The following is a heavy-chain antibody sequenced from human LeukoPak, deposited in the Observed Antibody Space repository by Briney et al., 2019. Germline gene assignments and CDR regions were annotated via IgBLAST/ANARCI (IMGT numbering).Heavy chain of an antibody. CDR2: IYYSGST. Sequence: SETLSLTCTVSGGSISSSSYYWGWIRQPPGKGLEWIGSIYYSGSTYYNPSLKSRVTISVDTSKNQFSLKLSSVTAADTAVYYCAREVAATLHDWFDPWGQGTLVTVSS. V-gene: IGHV4-39*07. CDR3: AREVAATLHDWFDP. CDR1: GGSISSSSYY. J-gene: IGHJ5*02. D-gene: IGHD2-15*01.